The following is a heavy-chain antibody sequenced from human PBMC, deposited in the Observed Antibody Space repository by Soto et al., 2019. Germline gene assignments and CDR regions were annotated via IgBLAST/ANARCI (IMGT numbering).Heavy chain of an antibody. V-gene: IGHV3-21*01. CDR2: ISSSSSYI. CDR1: GFTFSSYS. CDR3: ARGRRAVAGVPRGDAFES. J-gene: IGHJ3*02. Sequence: GSLRLSCAASGFTFSSYSMNWVRHAPGKGLEWVSSISSSSSYIYYADSVKGRFTISRDNAKNSLYLQMNSLRAEDTAVYYCARGRRAVAGVPRGDAFESWGQGTMVTV. D-gene: IGHD6-19*01.